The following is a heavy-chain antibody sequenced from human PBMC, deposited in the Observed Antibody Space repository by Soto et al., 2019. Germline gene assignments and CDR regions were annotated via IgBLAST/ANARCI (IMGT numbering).Heavy chain of an antibody. CDR1: GYTFTSYG. V-gene: IGHV1-18*01. J-gene: IGHJ4*02. CDR3: ARVTYYYGSGSYYDY. D-gene: IGHD3-10*01. CDR2: ISAYNGNT. Sequence: ASVKVSCKASGYTFTSYGISWVRQAPGQGLEWMGWISAYNGNTNYAQKLQGRVTMTTDTSTSTAYMELRSLRSDDTAVYCCARVTYYYGSGSYYDYWGQGTLVTVSS.